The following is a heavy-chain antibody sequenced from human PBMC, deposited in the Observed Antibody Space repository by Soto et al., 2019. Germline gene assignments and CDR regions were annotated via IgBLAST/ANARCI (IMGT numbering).Heavy chain of an antibody. CDR2: IIPIFGTA. J-gene: IGHJ4*02. Sequence: QVQLVQSGAEVKKPGSSVKVSCKASGGTFSSYATSWVRQAPGQGLEWMGGIIPIFGTANYAQKFQGRVTITADESTSTAYMELSSLRSEDTAVYYCARGRVVGATYPFDYWGQGTLVTVSS. CDR3: ARGRVVGATYPFDY. CDR1: GGTFSSYA. V-gene: IGHV1-69*01. D-gene: IGHD1-26*01.